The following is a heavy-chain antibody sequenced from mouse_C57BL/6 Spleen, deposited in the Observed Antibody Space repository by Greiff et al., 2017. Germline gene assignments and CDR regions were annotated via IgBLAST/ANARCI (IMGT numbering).Heavy chain of an antibody. J-gene: IGHJ2*01. Sequence: VQLQQPGAELVKPGASVKLSCKASGYTFTSYWMQWVKQRPGQGLEWIGEIDTSDSSTNYNQKFKGKGTLTVDTSSSTAYMQLSSLTSEDSAVYYCAVNWDYFDYWGQGTTLTVSS. V-gene: IGHV1-50*01. CDR1: GYTFTSYW. CDR3: AVNWDYFDY. CDR2: IDTSDSST. D-gene: IGHD4-1*01.